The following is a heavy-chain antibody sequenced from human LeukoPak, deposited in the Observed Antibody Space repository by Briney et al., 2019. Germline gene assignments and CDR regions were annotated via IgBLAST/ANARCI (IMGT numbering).Heavy chain of an antibody. Sequence: ASVKVSCKASGGTFSSYAISWVRHAPGQGLECMGGIIPIFGTANYAQKLQGRVTITTDESTSTAYMELSSLRSEDTAVYYCASIGGGATPTFDYWGQGTLVTVSS. V-gene: IGHV1-69*05. D-gene: IGHD1-26*01. CDR3: ASIGGGATPTFDY. CDR1: GGTFSSYA. J-gene: IGHJ4*02. CDR2: IIPIFGTA.